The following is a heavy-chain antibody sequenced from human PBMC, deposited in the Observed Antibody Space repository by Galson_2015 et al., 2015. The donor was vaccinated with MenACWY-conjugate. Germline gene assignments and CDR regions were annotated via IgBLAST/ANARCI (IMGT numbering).Heavy chain of an antibody. CDR3: ANECDYTSGLPRGYFDL. J-gene: IGHJ5*02. V-gene: IGHV3-23*01. CDR1: GFTFSNYG. Sequence: SLRLSCAASGFTFSNYGMTWVRQAPGKGLEWVSDISGSGGRTYYADSVKGRFTISRDNSKNTLYLQMNSLRAEDTAVYYCANECDYTSGLPRGYFDLWGQGALVTVSS. CDR2: ISGSGGRT. D-gene: IGHD6-25*01.